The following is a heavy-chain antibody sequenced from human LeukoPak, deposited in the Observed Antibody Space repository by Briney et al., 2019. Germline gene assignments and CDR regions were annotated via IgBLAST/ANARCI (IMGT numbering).Heavy chain of an antibody. CDR2: IREDGTEK. Sequence: GGALRLSCTASGFTFSGAWMTWVRQAPGKGLEWVANIREDGTEKNYVDSVKGRFTISRDNAKNSLFLQMSNLRDDDTAIYYCARHVGISFWGQGTLVTVSS. V-gene: IGHV3-7*01. J-gene: IGHJ4*02. D-gene: IGHD7-27*01. CDR1: GFTFSGAW. CDR3: ARHVGISF.